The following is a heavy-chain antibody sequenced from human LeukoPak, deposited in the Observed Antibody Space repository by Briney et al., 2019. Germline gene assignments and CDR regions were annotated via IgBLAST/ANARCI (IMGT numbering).Heavy chain of an antibody. D-gene: IGHD5-12*01. Sequence: SVKVSCKASGGTFSSYTISWVRQAPGQGLEWMGRIIPILGIANYAQKFQGRVTITADKSTSTAYMELSSLRSEDTAVYYCARVMGHSGYERYYYCGMDVWGQGTTVSVSS. V-gene: IGHV1-69*02. CDR3: ARVMGHSGYERYYYCGMDV. CDR1: GGTFSSYT. CDR2: IIPILGIA. J-gene: IGHJ6*02.